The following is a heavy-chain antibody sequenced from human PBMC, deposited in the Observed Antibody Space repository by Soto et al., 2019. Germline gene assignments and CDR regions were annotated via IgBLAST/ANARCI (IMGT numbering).Heavy chain of an antibody. D-gene: IGHD3-22*01. CDR3: ARDGTLYDSSAYYYLY. CDR2: ITPMFGTP. V-gene: IGHV1-69*01. Sequence: QVQLVQSGAEVKKRGSSVKVSCKASGGTFSRYTITWVRQAPGQGLEWMGGITPMFGTPNYAQKFQGRVTITADESTSTAYMELSSLRSEDTAMYYCARDGTLYDSSAYYYLYWGQGTLVTVSS. CDR1: GGTFSRYT. J-gene: IGHJ4*02.